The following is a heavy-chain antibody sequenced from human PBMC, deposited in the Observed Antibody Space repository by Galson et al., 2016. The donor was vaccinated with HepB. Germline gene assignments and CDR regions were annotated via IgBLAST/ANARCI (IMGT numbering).Heavy chain of an antibody. CDR2: ISQSGTTI. CDR1: GFTFSNYA. J-gene: IGHJ4*02. Sequence: SLRLSCAASGFTFSNYAMSWVRQAPGKGLQWVSSISQSGTTIYYADSVKGRFSISRDNSENTVWLQMNSLRAEDTAIYFCAKGNSNFDYWGQGALVTVSS. V-gene: IGHV3-23*01. D-gene: IGHD4-23*01. CDR3: AKGNSNFDY.